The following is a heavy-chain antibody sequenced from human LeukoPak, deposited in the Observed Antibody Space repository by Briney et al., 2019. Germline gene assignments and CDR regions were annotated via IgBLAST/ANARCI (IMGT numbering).Heavy chain of an antibody. Sequence: PSETLSLTCTVSGGSISSGGYYWSWIRQHPGKGLGWIGYIYYSGSAYYNPSLKSRVTISVDTSKNQFSLKLSSVTAADTAVYYCARAPPGGQLVPEGYFDYWGQGTPVTVSS. D-gene: IGHD6-6*01. J-gene: IGHJ4*02. V-gene: IGHV4-31*03. CDR1: GGSISSGGYY. CDR3: ARAPPGGQLVPEGYFDY. CDR2: IYYSGSA.